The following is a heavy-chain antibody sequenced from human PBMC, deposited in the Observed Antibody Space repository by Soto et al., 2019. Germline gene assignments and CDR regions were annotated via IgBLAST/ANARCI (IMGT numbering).Heavy chain of an antibody. Sequence: PGGSLRLSCAASGFTFKNFAVSWVRQAPGKGMEWVSAIGGSGSSANYADSVKGRFTVSRDDSKSTLYLQMSGLRVDDTALYYCAKDGVAYNGGWDWFDLWGQGTLVT. CDR3: AKDGVAYNGGWDWFDL. CDR1: GFTFKNFA. D-gene: IGHD3-10*01. V-gene: IGHV3-23*01. CDR2: IGGSGSSA. J-gene: IGHJ5*02.